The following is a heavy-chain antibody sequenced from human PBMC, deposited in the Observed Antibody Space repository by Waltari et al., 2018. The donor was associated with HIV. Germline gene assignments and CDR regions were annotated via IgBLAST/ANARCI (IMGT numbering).Heavy chain of an antibody. CDR1: GFPFTNYW. D-gene: IGHD1-26*01. CDR2: IKDDGSEK. Sequence: ELQLMESGGGLVQSGGSLRLSCAASGFPFTNYWLSWVRQTPGKGLEWVAYIKDDGSEKYYMGSVKGRFTISRDNAKNSMFLQMNSLRAEDTAVYYCARIGTFPHNYAIDFWGQGTTVTVSS. CDR3: ARIGTFPHNYAIDF. V-gene: IGHV3-7*01. J-gene: IGHJ6*02.